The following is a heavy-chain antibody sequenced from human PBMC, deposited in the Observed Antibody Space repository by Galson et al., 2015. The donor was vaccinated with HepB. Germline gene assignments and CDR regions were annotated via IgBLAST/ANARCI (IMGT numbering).Heavy chain of an antibody. V-gene: IGHV1-18*01. CDR3: ARGGMAAIGGPTFDY. Sequence: QSGAEVKKPGASVKVSCKASGYTFTTYGISWVRQAPGQGLEWMGWISGDSGKTDSAQKFQGRVTMTADTSTSTAYMEVRSLVSDDTAIYYCARGGMAAIGGPTFDYWGQGTLVTVSS. J-gene: IGHJ4*02. CDR1: GYTFTTYG. CDR2: ISGDSGKT. D-gene: IGHD5-24*01.